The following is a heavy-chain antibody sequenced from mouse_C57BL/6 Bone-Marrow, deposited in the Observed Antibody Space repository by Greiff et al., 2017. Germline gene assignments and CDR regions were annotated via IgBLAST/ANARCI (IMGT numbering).Heavy chain of an antibody. CDR2: ISSGGSYT. CDR3: ARHPYYDYGSSYYFDC. D-gene: IGHD1-1*01. V-gene: IGHV5-6*01. CDR1: GFTFSSYG. J-gene: IGHJ2*01. Sequence: EVQGVESGGDLVKPGGSLKLSCAASGFTFSSYGMSWVRQTPDKRLEWVATISSGGSYTYYPDSVKGRFTISRDNAKNTLYLQMSSLKSEDTAMYYCARHPYYDYGSSYYFDCRGQGTTLTVSS.